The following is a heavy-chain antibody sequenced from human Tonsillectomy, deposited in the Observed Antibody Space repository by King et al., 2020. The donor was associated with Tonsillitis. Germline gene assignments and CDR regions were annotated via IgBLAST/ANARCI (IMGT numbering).Heavy chain of an antibody. CDR3: ARDGQATLTTLNYYYYMDV. D-gene: IGHD4-11*01. V-gene: IGHV1-2*02. CDR1: GYTFSDYF. J-gene: IGHJ6*03. CDR2: INPNSGGT. Sequence: VQLVESGAEVKKPGASVKVSCKASGYTFSDYFMHWVRQAPGQGLEWMGWINPNSGGTNYAQKFQGRVTMTSDTSISTAYMELSRLESDDTAVYYCARDGQATLTTLNYYYYMDVWGKGTTVTVSS.